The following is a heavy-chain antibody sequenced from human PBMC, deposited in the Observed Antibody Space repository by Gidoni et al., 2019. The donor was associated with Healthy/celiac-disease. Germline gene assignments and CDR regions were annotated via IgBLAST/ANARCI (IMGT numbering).Heavy chain of an antibody. V-gene: IGHV3-48*02. CDR2: ISSSSSTI. CDR3: ARGLLWFGELSTQGFDY. J-gene: IGHJ4*02. D-gene: IGHD3-10*01. CDR1: GFTFSSYS. Sequence: EVQLVESGGGLVQPGGSLRLSCAASGFTFSSYSMNWVRQAPGKGLEWVSYISSSSSTIYYADSVKGRFTISRDNAKNSLYLQMNSLRDEDTAVYYCARGLLWFGELSTQGFDYWGQGTLVTVSS.